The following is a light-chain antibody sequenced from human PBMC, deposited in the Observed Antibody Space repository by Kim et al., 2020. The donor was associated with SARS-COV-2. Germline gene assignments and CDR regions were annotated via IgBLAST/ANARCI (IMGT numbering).Light chain of an antibody. V-gene: IGKV1-39*01. CDR1: RSISTY. CDR3: QQSYSNPYT. Sequence: DIQMTQSLSSLSVSVGDRVTITCRSSRSISTYLNWYQQKSGEAPRLLIASASRLQRWVPSRFSGTGYDTDFTLTISSLQPEDFATYYCQQSYSNPYTFGHGTKLEI. J-gene: IGKJ2*01. CDR2: SAS.